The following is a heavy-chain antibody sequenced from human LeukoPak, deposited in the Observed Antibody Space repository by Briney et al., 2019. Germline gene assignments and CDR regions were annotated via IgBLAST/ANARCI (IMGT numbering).Heavy chain of an antibody. J-gene: IGHJ6*03. V-gene: IGHV4-4*07. CDR2: IYISGST. Sequence: SETLSLTCTVSGGSISIYYWSWIRQPAGKGLEWIGRIYISGSTNYNPSLKSRVTMSVDTSKNQFSLKLSSVTAADTAVYYCARERNYGSGSYYKGVGYYYYYYYMDVWGKGTTVTISS. CDR3: ARERNYGSGSYYKGVGYYYYYYYMDV. D-gene: IGHD3-10*01. CDR1: GGSISIYY.